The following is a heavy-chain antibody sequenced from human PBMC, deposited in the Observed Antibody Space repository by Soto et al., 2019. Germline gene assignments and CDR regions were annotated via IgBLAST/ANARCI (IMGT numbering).Heavy chain of an antibody. CDR3: ARVVVVVAATRPGNWFDP. V-gene: IGHV1-8*02. CDR1: GYTFTNND. D-gene: IGHD2-15*01. CDR2: MNPGSGDT. J-gene: IGHJ5*02. Sequence: ASVKVSCKASGYTFTNNDVSWVRQATGQGLEWMGWMNPGSGDTGYAQKFQGRVTMTRDTSISTAYMELSRLRSDDTAVYYCARVVVVVAATRPGNWFDPWGQGTLVTVSS.